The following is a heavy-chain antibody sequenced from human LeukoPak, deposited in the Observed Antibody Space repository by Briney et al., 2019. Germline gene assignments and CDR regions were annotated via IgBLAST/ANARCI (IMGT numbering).Heavy chain of an antibody. V-gene: IGHV3-23*01. CDR3: AELGITMIGGV. D-gene: IGHD3-10*02. J-gene: IGHJ6*04. CDR2: ISDGGSST. CDR1: EFTFSTYG. Sequence: GGSLRLSCVASEFTFSTYGMSWVRQAPGKGLEWVSAISDGGSSTYYADSVKGRFTISRDNSKNTLYLQMNSLRAEDTAVYYCAELGITMIGGVWGKGTTVTISS.